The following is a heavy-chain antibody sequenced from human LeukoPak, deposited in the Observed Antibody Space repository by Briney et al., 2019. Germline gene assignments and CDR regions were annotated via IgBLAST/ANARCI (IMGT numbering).Heavy chain of an antibody. Sequence: PGRSLRLSCAASGFTFRTYCMHWVRQAPGKGLEWVANIKQDGSEKYYVDSVKGRFTISRDNAKNSLYLQMHSLRAEDTAVYYCAQARYYFDYWGQGTLVTVSS. V-gene: IGHV3-7*01. CDR2: IKQDGSEK. J-gene: IGHJ4*02. CDR1: GFTFRTYC. D-gene: IGHD6-6*01. CDR3: AQARYYFDY.